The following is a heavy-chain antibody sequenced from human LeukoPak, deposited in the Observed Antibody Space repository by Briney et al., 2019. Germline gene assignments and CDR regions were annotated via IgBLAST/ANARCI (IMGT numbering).Heavy chain of an antibody. D-gene: IGHD3-22*01. CDR1: GFTFSSYA. Sequence: GRSLRLSCAASGFTFSSYAMHWVRQAPGKGLEWVAVISYDGSNKYYADSVKGRFTISRDNSKNTLYLQMNCLRAEDTAVYYCASQYYYDSSGYYPLDYWGQGTLVTVSS. V-gene: IGHV3-30-3*01. CDR3: ASQYYYDSSGYYPLDY. J-gene: IGHJ4*02. CDR2: ISYDGSNK.